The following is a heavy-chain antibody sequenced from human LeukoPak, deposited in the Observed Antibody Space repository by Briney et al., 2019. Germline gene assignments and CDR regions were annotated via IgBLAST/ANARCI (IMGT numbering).Heavy chain of an antibody. D-gene: IGHD2-21*01. CDR3: ARADRLDGAPYLIGP. CDR1: GYSFTDYY. J-gene: IGHJ5*02. Sequence: ASVKVSCKTSGYSFTDYYMHWVRQAPGQGLEWMGWINPNSGGTNSAQKFQGRVTMTRDTSITTVYMEVRWLTSDDTAIYYCARADRLDGAPYLIGPWGQGTLVTVSS. V-gene: IGHV1-2*02. CDR2: INPNSGGT.